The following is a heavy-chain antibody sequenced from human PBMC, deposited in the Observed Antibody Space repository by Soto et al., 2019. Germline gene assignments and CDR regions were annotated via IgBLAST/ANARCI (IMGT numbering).Heavy chain of an antibody. J-gene: IGHJ4*02. CDR1: GYSFTSYW. CDR2: IYPGDSDT. D-gene: IGHD2-15*01. V-gene: IGHV5-51*01. Sequence: RGESLKISCKGSGYSFTSYWIGWVRQMPGKGLEWMGIIYPGDSDTRYSPSFQGQVTISADKSISTAYLQWSSLKASDTAMYYCARGYCSGGSCYVHYFEYWGQGTQVTVSS. CDR3: ARGYCSGGSCYVHYFEY.